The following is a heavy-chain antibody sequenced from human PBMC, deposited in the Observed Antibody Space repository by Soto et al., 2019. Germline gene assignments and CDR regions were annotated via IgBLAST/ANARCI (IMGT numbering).Heavy chain of an antibody. J-gene: IGHJ4*02. Sequence: GGSLRLSCAASGFTFDDYAMHWVRQAPGKGLEWVSGISWNSGSIGYADSVKGRFTISRDNAKNSLYLQMNSLRAEDTALYYCAKDKRGYSDSSGYYSFDYWGQGTMVTVSS. CDR1: GFTFDDYA. D-gene: IGHD3-22*01. CDR3: AKDKRGYSDSSGYYSFDY. V-gene: IGHV3-9*01. CDR2: ISWNSGSI.